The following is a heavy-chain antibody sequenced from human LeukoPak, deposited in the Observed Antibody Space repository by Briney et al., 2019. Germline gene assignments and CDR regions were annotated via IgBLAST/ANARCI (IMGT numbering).Heavy chain of an antibody. J-gene: IGHJ4*02. D-gene: IGHD3-22*01. Sequence: GGSLRLSCAASGFTFSSYWMSWVRQAPGKGLEWVANIKQDGSEKYYVDSVKGRFTISRDNAKNSLYLQMNSLRAEDTAVYYCARSYYYDSSGYYYWGQGTPVTVSS. CDR1: GFTFSSYW. V-gene: IGHV3-7*01. CDR2: IKQDGSEK. CDR3: ARSYYYDSSGYYY.